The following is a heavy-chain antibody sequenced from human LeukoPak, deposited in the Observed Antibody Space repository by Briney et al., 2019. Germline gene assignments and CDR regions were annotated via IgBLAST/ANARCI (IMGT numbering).Heavy chain of an antibody. CDR2: IYYSGST. Sequence: PSKTLSLTCSVSGGSISSSSYYWGWIRQPPGQGLEWIGTIYYSGSTYYNPSLKSRVTILVDTSKNQFSLKLTSVTAADTAIYYCARDRGRVGAKSLGYWGQGTLVTVSS. D-gene: IGHD1-26*01. J-gene: IGHJ4*02. CDR3: ARDRGRVGAKSLGY. V-gene: IGHV4-39*07. CDR1: GGSISSSSYY.